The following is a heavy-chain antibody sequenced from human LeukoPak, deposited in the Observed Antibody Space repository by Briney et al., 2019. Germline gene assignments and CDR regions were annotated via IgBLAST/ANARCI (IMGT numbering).Heavy chain of an antibody. CDR2: VYPGDSDT. D-gene: IGHD6-13*01. J-gene: IGHJ4*02. V-gene: IGHV5-51*01. Sequence: GESLKISRKGSGYSFTTYWIAWVRQMPGKGLEWMGIVYPGDSDTRYSPSFQGQVTISADKSISTAYLQWSSLKASDTAMYYCARQQLSPHFDYWGQGTLVTVSS. CDR1: GYSFTTYW. CDR3: ARQQLSPHFDY.